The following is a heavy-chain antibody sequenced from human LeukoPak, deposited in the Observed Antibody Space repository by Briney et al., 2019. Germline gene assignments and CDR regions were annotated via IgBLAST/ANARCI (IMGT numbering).Heavy chain of an antibody. D-gene: IGHD6-19*01. CDR3: ARAPYSSGWYYFDY. CDR1: GNYW. J-gene: IGHJ4*02. CDR2: INSDGSWT. Sequence: PGGSLRLSCAASGNYWMHLVRQAPGKGLVWVSHINSDGSWTSYADSVKGRFTISKDNAKNTVYLQMNNLRAEDTAVYYCARAPYSSGWYYFDYWGQGTLVTVSS. V-gene: IGHV3-74*01.